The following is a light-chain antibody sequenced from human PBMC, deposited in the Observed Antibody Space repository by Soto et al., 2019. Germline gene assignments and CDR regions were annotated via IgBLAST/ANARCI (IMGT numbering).Light chain of an antibody. V-gene: IGLV2-14*03. Sequence: QSVLTQPASVSGSPGQSIAISCTGTSSDVGSYNSVSWYQQYPGKAPKLMIHDVNNRPSGISDRFSGSKSGNTASLTISGLQADDEADYYCSSFTSSTSDVFGTGTRSPS. CDR1: SSDVGSYNS. J-gene: IGLJ1*01. CDR2: DVN. CDR3: SSFTSSTSDV.